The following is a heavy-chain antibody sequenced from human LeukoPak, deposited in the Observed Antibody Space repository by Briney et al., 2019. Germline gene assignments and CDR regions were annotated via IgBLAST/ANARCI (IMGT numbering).Heavy chain of an antibody. Sequence: KSGGSLRLSCAASGFTFSSYSINWVRQAPGKGLEWVSSISSSSSYIYYADSVKGRFTISRDNAKNSLYLQMNSLRAEDTAVYYCARGRTYGSGALQTSGDWGQGTLVTVSS. CDR1: GFTFSSYS. D-gene: IGHD3-10*01. CDR3: ARGRTYGSGALQTSGD. J-gene: IGHJ4*02. V-gene: IGHV3-21*01. CDR2: ISSSSSYI.